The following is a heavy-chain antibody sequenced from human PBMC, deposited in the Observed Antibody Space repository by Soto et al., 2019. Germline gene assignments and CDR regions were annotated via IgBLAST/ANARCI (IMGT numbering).Heavy chain of an antibody. CDR3: ARERKFDFWRKGLDV. J-gene: IGHJ6*02. D-gene: IGHD3-3*01. CDR2: MDPNSGST. V-gene: IGHV1-8*01. Sequence: ASVKVSCKASGYTFTTYDINWVRQAPGQGLEWLGWMDPNSGSTGYAQNFQGRITMTRNISRNTAHMELSSLQSEDTAVYYRARERKFDFWRKGLDVWGQGTTVTVSS. CDR1: GYTFTTYD.